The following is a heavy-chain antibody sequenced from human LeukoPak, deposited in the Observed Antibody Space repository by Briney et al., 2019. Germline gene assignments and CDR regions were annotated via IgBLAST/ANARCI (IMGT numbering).Heavy chain of an antibody. J-gene: IGHJ6*03. CDR2: IIPIFGTA. CDR1: GGTFSSYA. V-gene: IGHV1-69*06. Sequence: ASVRVSCKASGGTFSSYAISWVRQAPGQGLEWMGGIIPIFGTANYAQKFQGRVTITADKSTSTAYMELSSLRSEDTAVYYCARNGVVSGYMDVWGKGTTVTVSS. D-gene: IGHD2-15*01. CDR3: ARNGVVSGYMDV.